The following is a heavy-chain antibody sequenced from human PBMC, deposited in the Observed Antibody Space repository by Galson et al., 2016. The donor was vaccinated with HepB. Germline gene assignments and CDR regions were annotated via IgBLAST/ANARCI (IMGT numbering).Heavy chain of an antibody. CDR3: DRCDYDNCRPGLGY. CDR1: GFTFSNYA. J-gene: IGHJ4*02. D-gene: IGHD3-16*01. V-gene: IGHV3-23*01. CDR2: ISDSGAGT. Sequence: SLRLSCAASGFTFSNYALSWVRQAPGKGLEWVSAISDSGAGTYYADSVKGRFTISRDNSKNTLYLQMNSLRAEDTAVYYCDRCDYDNCRPGLGYWGQGTLVTVSS.